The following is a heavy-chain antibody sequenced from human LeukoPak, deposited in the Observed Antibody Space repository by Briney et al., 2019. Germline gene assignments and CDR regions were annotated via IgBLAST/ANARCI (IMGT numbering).Heavy chain of an antibody. CDR2: ISWNSGSI. Sequence: PGGSLRLSCAASGFTFDDYAMHWVRQAPGKGLEWVSGISWNSGSIGYADSVKGRFTISRDNAKNSLYLQMNSLRAEDTALYYCAKDLRALRSSWAEYGMDVWGQGTTVTVSS. V-gene: IGHV3-9*01. D-gene: IGHD3-16*01. CDR3: AKDLRALRSSWAEYGMDV. J-gene: IGHJ6*02. CDR1: GFTFDDYA.